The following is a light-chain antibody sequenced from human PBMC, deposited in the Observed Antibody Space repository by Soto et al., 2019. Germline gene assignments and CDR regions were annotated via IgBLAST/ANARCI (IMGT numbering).Light chain of an antibody. Sequence: DIQITQSPSAQSASVGDTVTITCRASQSISSYLNWYQQKPGKAPKLLIYDASSLESGVPSRFSGSGSGTEFTLTISSLQPDDFATYYCQQYNSYSSTFGHGTKVDIK. CDR3: QQYNSYSST. V-gene: IGKV1-5*01. CDR2: DAS. J-gene: IGKJ1*01. CDR1: QSISSY.